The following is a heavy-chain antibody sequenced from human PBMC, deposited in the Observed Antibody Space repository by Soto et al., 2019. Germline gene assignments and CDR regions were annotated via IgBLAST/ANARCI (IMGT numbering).Heavy chain of an antibody. J-gene: IGHJ4*02. Sequence: GASVKVSCKASGYTFTGYDINWVRQATGQGLEWMGWMNPNSGNTGYAQKFQGRVTMTRDSSISTVYMELSSLSSDDTAIYYCARVAGSPDDWGEGTLVTVSS. V-gene: IGHV1-8*01. CDR1: GYTFTGYD. D-gene: IGHD1-26*01. CDR3: ARVAGSPDD. CDR2: MNPNSGNT.